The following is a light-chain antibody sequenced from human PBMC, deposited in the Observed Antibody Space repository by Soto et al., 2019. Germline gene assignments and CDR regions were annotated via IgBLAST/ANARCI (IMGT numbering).Light chain of an antibody. CDR1: SSDVGSYNL. CDR3: CSYAGSLAV. CDR2: EGS. V-gene: IGLV2-23*01. J-gene: IGLJ7*01. Sequence: QSALTQPASVSGSPGQSITISCTGTSSDVGSYNLVSWYQQHPGKAPKLMIYEGSKRPSGVSNRFSGSKSGNTASLTISGLQAEDEADYCCCSYAGSLAVFGGGTQLTVL.